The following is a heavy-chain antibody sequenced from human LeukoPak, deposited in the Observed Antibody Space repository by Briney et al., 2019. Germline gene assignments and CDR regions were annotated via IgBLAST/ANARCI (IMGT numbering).Heavy chain of an antibody. CDR3: ARDRCSSTSCYYVFDY. CDR2: ISSSSSPI. CDR1: GFTFSSYN. J-gene: IGHJ4*02. Sequence: GGSLRLSCAASGFTFSSYNMNWVRQAPGKGLEWVSYISSSSSPIFYADSVKGRFTISRDNAKNSLYLQMNSLRAEDTAVYYCARDRCSSTSCYYVFDYWGQGTLVTVSS. D-gene: IGHD2-2*01. V-gene: IGHV3-48*04.